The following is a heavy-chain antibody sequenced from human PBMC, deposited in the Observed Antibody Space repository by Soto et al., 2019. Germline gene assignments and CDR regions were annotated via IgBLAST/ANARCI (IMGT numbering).Heavy chain of an antibody. Sequence: SETLSLTCSVSGCSIGISNWWSLFRQPPGKGLEWIGEIYHSGSTNYNPSLKSRVTISVDKSKNQFSLKLSSVTAADTAVYYCARVTDSSSWYVIDYWGQGTLVTVSS. D-gene: IGHD6-13*01. CDR1: GCSIGISNW. J-gene: IGHJ4*02. V-gene: IGHV4-4*02. CDR3: ARVTDSSSWYVIDY. CDR2: IYHSGST.